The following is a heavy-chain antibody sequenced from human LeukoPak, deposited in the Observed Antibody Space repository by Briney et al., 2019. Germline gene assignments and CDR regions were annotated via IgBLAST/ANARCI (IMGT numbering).Heavy chain of an antibody. V-gene: IGHV4-59*01. CDR2: IYYSGST. CDR3: ARGTTVLTY. J-gene: IGHJ4*02. CDR1: GGSMITNY. D-gene: IGHD4-23*01. Sequence: SETLSLTCDVSGGSMITNYWSWIRQPPGKGLEWIGYIYYSGSTNYNPSLKSRVTISVDTSKSQFSLKLNSVTAADTAVYYCARGTTVLTYWGQGSLVTVSS.